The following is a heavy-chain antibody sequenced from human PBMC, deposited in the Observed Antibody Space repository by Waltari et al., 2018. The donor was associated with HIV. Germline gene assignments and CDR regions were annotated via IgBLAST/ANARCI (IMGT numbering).Heavy chain of an antibody. CDR1: GFTFSRNS. CDR2: IKQDGREK. Sequence: EVQLVESGGGLVPHGGSLSCSCAASGFTFSRNSISWFARAPGKGLEWVDNIKQDGREKYYVDSVNGRFTISRDNAENSLYLQMNSLRAEDTAVYYCARGGFYGSGSKVNWGQGTLVTVSS. D-gene: IGHD3-10*01. J-gene: IGHJ4*02. CDR3: ARGGFYGSGSKVN. V-gene: IGHV3-7*04.